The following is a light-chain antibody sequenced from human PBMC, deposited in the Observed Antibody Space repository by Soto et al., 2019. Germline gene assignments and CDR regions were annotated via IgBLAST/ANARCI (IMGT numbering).Light chain of an antibody. V-gene: IGKV3-15*01. CDR1: QSISNN. CDR2: GAS. J-gene: IGKJ5*01. Sequence: EMVLTQSPATLSLSPGERATLSCRASQSISNNLAWYQQKPGQAPRLLIYGASTRATDIPARFSGSGSETEFTLTISTLQSEDFAVYYCQQYNNWPPITFGQGTRLEIK. CDR3: QQYNNWPPIT.